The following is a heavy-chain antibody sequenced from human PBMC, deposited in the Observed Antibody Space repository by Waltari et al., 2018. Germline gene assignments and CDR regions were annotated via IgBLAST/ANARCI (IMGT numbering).Heavy chain of an antibody. V-gene: IGHV4-34*01. CDR1: GGSLRGFY. CDR3: VRLEDCTGPGGNCYSGAPFAVDV. J-gene: IGHJ6*02. D-gene: IGHD2-8*02. CDR2: INHSPNS. Sequence: QVHLQQWGAGLLRPSETLSLICAVYGGSLRGFYWGWIRQPPRKGLEWIGEINHSPNSNYNPSLRSRVHMSIDTSQNQVSLQLTSVTAADTGVYYCVRLEDCTGPGGNCYSGAPFAVDVWGQGTTVTVPS.